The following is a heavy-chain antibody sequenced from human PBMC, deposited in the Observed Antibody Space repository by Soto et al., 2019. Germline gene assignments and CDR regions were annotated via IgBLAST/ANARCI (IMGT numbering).Heavy chain of an antibody. CDR2: INPSGGST. D-gene: IGHD3-22*01. Sequence: ASVKVSCKASGYTFTSYYIHWLRQAPGQGLEWMGIINPSGGSTSYAQKFQGRVTMTGGTSTNTVYMDLSSLRSDDTAVYYCARGNSHDSSGYFGFDYWGQGTLVTVS. V-gene: IGHV1-46*01. CDR1: GYTFTSYY. CDR3: ARGNSHDSSGYFGFDY. J-gene: IGHJ4*02.